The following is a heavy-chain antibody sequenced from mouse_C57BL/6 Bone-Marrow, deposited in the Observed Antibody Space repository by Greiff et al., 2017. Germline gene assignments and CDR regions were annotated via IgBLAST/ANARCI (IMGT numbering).Heavy chain of an antibody. CDR3: ATYYSNCYYAMDY. CDR2: INPNYGTT. D-gene: IGHD2-5*01. J-gene: IGHJ4*01. V-gene: IGHV1-39*01. CDR1: GYSFTDYN. Sequence: EVKLMESGPELVKPGASVKISCKASGYSFTDYNMNWVKQSNGKSLEWIGVINPNYGTTSYNQKFEGKATLTVDQSSSTAYMQLNSLTSEDSAVYYCATYYSNCYYAMDYWGQGTSVTVSA.